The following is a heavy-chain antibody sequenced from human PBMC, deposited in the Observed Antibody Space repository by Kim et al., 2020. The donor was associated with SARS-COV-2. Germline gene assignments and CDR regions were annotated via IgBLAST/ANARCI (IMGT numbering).Heavy chain of an antibody. CDR3: ARAREKSFDY. Sequence: TYKNDADSGKGRFTISRDNSKNTVDLQMNSLRVEDTAGYYCARAREKSFDYWGQGTLVTVSS. J-gene: IGHJ4*02. CDR2: TYK. V-gene: IGHV3-33*01.